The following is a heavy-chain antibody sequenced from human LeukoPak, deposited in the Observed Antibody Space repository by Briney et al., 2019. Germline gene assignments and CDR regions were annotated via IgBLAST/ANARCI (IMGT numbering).Heavy chain of an antibody. V-gene: IGHV3-9*01. D-gene: IGHD2-2*01. J-gene: IGHJ6*02. CDR3: AKETTPYCSSTSCQYGMDV. CDR1: GFTFDDYA. Sequence: GGSLRLSCAASGFTFDDYAMHWVRQAPGKGLEWVSGISWNSGSIGYADSVKGRFTISRDNAKNSLYLQMNSLRAEDTALYYCAKETTPYCSSTSCQYGMDVWGQGTTVTVSS. CDR2: ISWNSGSI.